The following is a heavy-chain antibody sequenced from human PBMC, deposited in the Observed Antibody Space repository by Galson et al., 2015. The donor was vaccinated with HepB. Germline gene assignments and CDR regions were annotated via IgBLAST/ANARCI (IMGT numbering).Heavy chain of an antibody. CDR3: ARKACGSTSCAGIYYYYYYMDV. V-gene: IGHV1-69*13. CDR2: IIPIFGTA. J-gene: IGHJ6*03. D-gene: IGHD2-2*01. Sequence: SVKVSCKASGGTFSSYAISWVRQAPGQGLEWMGGIIPIFGTANYAQKFQGRVTITADESTSTAYMELSSLRSEDTAVYYCARKACGSTSCAGIYYYYYYMDVWGKGTTVTVSS. CDR1: GGTFSSYA.